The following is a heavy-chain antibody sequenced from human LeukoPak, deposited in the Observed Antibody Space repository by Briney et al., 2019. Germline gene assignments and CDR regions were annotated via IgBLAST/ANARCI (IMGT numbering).Heavy chain of an antibody. D-gene: IGHD1-26*01. J-gene: IGHJ4*02. CDR3: ARDRPPSVGATSYFDY. CDR1: GFTVSSNY. Sequence: PGGSLRLSCAASGFTVSSNYMSWVRQAPGKGLEWVSVIYSGGSTYYADSVKGRFTISRDNSKNTLYLQMNSLRAEDTAVYYCARDRPPSVGATSYFDYWGQGTLVTVSS. V-gene: IGHV3-66*02. CDR2: IYSGGST.